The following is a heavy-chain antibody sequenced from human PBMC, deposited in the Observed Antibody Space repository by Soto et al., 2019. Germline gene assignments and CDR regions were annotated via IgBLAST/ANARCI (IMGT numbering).Heavy chain of an antibody. CDR3: ARGQGAAIGDYYYHGMDV. D-gene: IGHD2-2*02. V-gene: IGHV3-73*01. CDR2: IRSRANNFAT. CDR1: GFIFSGSA. Sequence: GGSLRLSCAASGFIFSGSAIHWVRQASGKGLEWVGRIRSRANNFATSSAASVKGRFTFSRDDAKNTAYLQMNTLKPEDTAVYYCARGQGAAIGDYYYHGMDVWGQGTTVTVSS. J-gene: IGHJ6*02.